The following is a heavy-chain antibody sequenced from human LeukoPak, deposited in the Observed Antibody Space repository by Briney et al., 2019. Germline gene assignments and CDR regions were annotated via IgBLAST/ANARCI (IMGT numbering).Heavy chain of an antibody. D-gene: IGHD3-22*01. Sequence: SVKVSCKASGGTFSSYAISWVRQAPGQGLEWMGGIIPIFGTANYAQKFQGRVTITADESTSTAYMELSSLRSEDTAVYYCATSPSRSDYYDSSGYAFDIWGQGTMVTVSS. CDR2: IIPIFGTA. V-gene: IGHV1-69*13. CDR3: ATSPSRSDYYDSSGYAFDI. CDR1: GGTFSSYA. J-gene: IGHJ3*02.